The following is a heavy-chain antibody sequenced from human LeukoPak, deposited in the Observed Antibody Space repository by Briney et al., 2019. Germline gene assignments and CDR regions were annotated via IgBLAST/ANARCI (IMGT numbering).Heavy chain of an antibody. J-gene: IGHJ4*02. Sequence: SQTLSLTCNVSGGSISSGDKYWSWIRQPSGKGLEWIGYIYYSGSTYYNPSLKSRLTISVDTSENQFSLHLTSVTAADTAVYFCARVTRWAGLDFWGQGTQVTVSS. D-gene: IGHD2-21*02. CDR3: ARVTRWAGLDF. V-gene: IGHV4-30-4*01. CDR2: IYYSGST. CDR1: GGSISSGDKY.